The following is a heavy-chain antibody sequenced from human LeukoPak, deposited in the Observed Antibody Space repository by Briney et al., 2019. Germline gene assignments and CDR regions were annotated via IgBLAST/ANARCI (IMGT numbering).Heavy chain of an antibody. CDR2: INHSGST. V-gene: IGHV4-34*01. Sequence: SETLSLTCAVYGGSFSGYYWSWIRQPPGKGLEWVGEINHSGSTNYNPSLKSRVTISVDTSKNQFSLKLSSVSAEDTAVYYCARASYCSGGSCYLWRFEENNWFDPWGQGTLVTVSS. CDR3: ARASYCSGGSCYLWRFEENNWFDP. D-gene: IGHD2-15*01. J-gene: IGHJ5*02. CDR1: GGSFSGYY.